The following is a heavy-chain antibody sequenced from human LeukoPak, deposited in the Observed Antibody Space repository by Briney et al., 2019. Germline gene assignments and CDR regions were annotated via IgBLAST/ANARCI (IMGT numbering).Heavy chain of an antibody. CDR2: SGGKANSYTT. J-gene: IGHJ4*02. Sequence: GGSLRLSCAASGFTLSDHYMDWVRQAPGKGLEWVGRSGGKANSYTTEYAASVKGRFTVSRDDSKISLYLQMNSLKAEDTAVYYCVRIAGGNYYFDYWGQGTLVTVSS. CDR1: GFTLSDHY. V-gene: IGHV3-72*01. D-gene: IGHD3-16*01. CDR3: VRIAGGNYYFDY.